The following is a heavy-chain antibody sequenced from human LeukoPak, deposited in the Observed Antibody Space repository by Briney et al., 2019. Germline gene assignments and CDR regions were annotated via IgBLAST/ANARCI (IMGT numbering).Heavy chain of an antibody. J-gene: IGHJ4*02. V-gene: IGHV4-34*01. D-gene: IGHD2-15*01. Sequence: PSETLSLTCDVYGGSFSGYYWSWIRQPPGKGLEWIGEINHSGSTNYNPSLKSRVTISVDTSKNQFSLKLSSVTAADAAVYYCARGHVVVVADYFDYWGQGTLVTVSS. CDR2: INHSGST. CDR1: GGSFSGYY. CDR3: ARGHVVVVADYFDY.